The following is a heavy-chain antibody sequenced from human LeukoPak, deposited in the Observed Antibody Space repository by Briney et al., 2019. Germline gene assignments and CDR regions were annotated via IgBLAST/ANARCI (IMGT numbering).Heavy chain of an antibody. CDR1: GYTFTSYD. CDR3: ARGFTRYSSGWYAAPDAFDI. D-gene: IGHD6-19*01. CDR2: MNPNSGNT. Sequence: GASMKVSCKASGYTFTSYDINWVRQATGQGLEWMGWMNPNSGNTGYAQKFQGRVTITRNTSISTAYMELSSLRSEDTAVYYCARGFTRYSSGWYAAPDAFDIWGQGTMVTVSS. V-gene: IGHV1-8*03. J-gene: IGHJ3*02.